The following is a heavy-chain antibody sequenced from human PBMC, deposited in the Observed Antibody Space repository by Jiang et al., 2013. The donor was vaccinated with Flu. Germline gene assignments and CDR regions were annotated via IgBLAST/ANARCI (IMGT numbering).Heavy chain of an antibody. J-gene: IGHJ4*02. CDR1: GGTFSSYA. D-gene: IGHD5-24*01. V-gene: IGHV1-69*04. Sequence: GAEVKKPGSSVKVSCKASGGTFSSYAISWVRQAPGQGLEWMGRIIPILGIANYAQKFQGRVTITADKSTSTAYMELSSLRSEDTAVYYCFASDGRYFDYWGQGTLVTVSS. CDR3: FASDGRYFDY. CDR2: IIPILGIA.